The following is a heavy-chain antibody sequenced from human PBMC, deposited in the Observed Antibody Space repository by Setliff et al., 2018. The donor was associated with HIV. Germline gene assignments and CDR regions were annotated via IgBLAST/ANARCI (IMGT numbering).Heavy chain of an antibody. J-gene: IGHJ3*01. CDR3: ARARITMTGGRLEPYAFDR. V-gene: IGHV4-61*02. CDR1: GGSVSSVNYY. Sequence: PSETLSLTCSVSGGSVSSVNYYWSWIRQPAGKGLEWIGRIYTNGNTNYNPSLKSRVTMSVDTSKNQLSLKLRSVTAADTAVYYCARARITMTGGRLEPYAFDRWGQGTKVTVSS. D-gene: IGHD3-22*01. CDR2: IYTNGNT.